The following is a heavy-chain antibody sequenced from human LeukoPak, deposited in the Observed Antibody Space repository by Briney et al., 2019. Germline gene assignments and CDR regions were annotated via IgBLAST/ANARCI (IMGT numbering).Heavy chain of an antibody. CDR1: GFTFSDYY. J-gene: IGHJ5*02. Sequence: PGGSLRLSCVASGFTFSDYYMSWIRQAPGKGLEWVSYISSSSDYTNYADSVRGRFTISRDNAKNSLYLQMNSLRAEDTAVYYCARPPYSSSWDPGWFDPWGQGTLIPVSS. CDR2: ISSSSDYT. D-gene: IGHD6-13*01. V-gene: IGHV3-11*06. CDR3: ARPPYSSSWDPGWFDP.